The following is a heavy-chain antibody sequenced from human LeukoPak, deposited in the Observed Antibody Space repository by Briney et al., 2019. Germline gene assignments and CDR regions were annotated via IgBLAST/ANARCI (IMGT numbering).Heavy chain of an antibody. J-gene: IGHJ4*02. CDR1: GFTFSSYW. CDR2: INKDVSST. CDR3: VSSLGGNDY. V-gene: IGHV3-74*01. Sequence: RGGCPRLSCAASGFTFSSYWMHWVRQAPGKGLVWVSRINKDVSSTNYADSVKGRFTISRDNAKNTLYLQMNSLRAEDTAVYYCVSSLGGNDYWGQGTLVSVS.